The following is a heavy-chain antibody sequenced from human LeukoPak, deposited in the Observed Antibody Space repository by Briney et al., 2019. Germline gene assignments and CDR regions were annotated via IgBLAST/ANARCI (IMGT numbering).Heavy chain of an antibody. D-gene: IGHD6-19*01. Sequence: PSETLSLTCTASGGSISSSSYYWGWIRQPPGKGLEWIGSIYYSGSTYYNPSLKSRVTISVDTSKNQFSLKLSSVTAADTAVYYCARTSTIAVAGTGFDYWGQGTLVTVSS. CDR3: ARTSTIAVAGTGFDY. J-gene: IGHJ4*02. V-gene: IGHV4-39*01. CDR1: GGSISSSSYY. CDR2: IYYSGST.